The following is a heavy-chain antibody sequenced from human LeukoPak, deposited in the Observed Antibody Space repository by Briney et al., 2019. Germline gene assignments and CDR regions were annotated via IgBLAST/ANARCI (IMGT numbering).Heavy chain of an antibody. CDR1: GFTFSSYG. CDR2: FDPEDGET. J-gene: IGHJ4*02. CDR3: ATSRLGGEGIALDY. V-gene: IGHV1-24*01. Sequence: GGSLRLSCAASGFTFSSYGMHWVRQAPGKGLEWMGGFDPEDGETIYAQKFQGRVTMTEDTSTDTAYMELSSLRSEDTAVYYCATSRLGGEGIALDYWGQGTLVTVSS. D-gene: IGHD3-10*01.